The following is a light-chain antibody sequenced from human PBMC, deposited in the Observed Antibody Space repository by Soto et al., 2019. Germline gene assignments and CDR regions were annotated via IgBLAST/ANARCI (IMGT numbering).Light chain of an antibody. CDR3: GAWDDSLSGAV. J-gene: IGLJ7*01. V-gene: IGLV1-47*01. CDR2: RND. CDR1: SSNIGSNY. Sequence: QLVLTQSPSASGTPGQRVTISCSGSSSNIGSNYVYWYQHLPGTAPRLLIYRNDQRSLGVPDRFSGSKSGTSASLAISGLRSEDEADYYCGAWDDSLSGAVFGGGTQLTVL.